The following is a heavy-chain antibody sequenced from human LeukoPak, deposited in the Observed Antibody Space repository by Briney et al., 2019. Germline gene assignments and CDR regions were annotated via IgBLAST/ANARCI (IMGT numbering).Heavy chain of an antibody. D-gene: IGHD2-2*01. J-gene: IGHJ4*02. CDR2: FDPEDGET. V-gene: IGHV1-24*01. CDR3: ATGVRTPYYLDY. Sequence: ASVKVSCKVSGYTLTELSMHWVRQAPGKGLEWMGDFDPEDGETIYAQKFQGRVTMTEDTSTDTAYMELSSLRSEDTAVYYCATGVRTPYYLDYWGQGTLVTVSS. CDR1: GYTLTELS.